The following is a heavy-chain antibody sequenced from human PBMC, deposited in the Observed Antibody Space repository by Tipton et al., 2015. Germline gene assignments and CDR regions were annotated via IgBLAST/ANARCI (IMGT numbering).Heavy chain of an antibody. V-gene: IGHV4-61*03. CDR1: GDSISSGRYY. D-gene: IGHD5-24*01. CDR2: ISYSGST. CDR3: ARDLEHGMDV. J-gene: IGHJ6*02. Sequence: TLSLTCSVSGDSISSGRYYWSWIRQPPGKGLEWMGYISYSGSTHYNPSLKSRVSISLDTSKNHFSLSLTSVTAADTAIYYCARDLEHGMDVWGQGTTVTVSS.